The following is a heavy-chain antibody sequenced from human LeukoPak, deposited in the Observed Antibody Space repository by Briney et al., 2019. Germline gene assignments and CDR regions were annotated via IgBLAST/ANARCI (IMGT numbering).Heavy chain of an antibody. Sequence: GGSLRLSCAASGFTFSSYSMTWVRQAPGKGLEWISSMSSGSRYIYYADSVRGRFTISRDNAKNSLSLPMNSLRAEDTAVYYCARDRPTGASRLFVVQWGQGTLVTVSS. CDR3: ARDRPTGASRLFVVQ. J-gene: IGHJ4*02. CDR2: MSSGSRYI. CDR1: GFTFSSYS. D-gene: IGHD3-3*01. V-gene: IGHV3-21*01.